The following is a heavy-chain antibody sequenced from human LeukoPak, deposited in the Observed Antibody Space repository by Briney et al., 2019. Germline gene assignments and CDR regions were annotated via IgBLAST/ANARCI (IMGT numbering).Heavy chain of an antibody. Sequence: GSLRLSCAASGFNFSSYRINWVRQAPGKGLEWVSVINSGGSTYYTDSVKGRFTISRDNSKNTLYPQMNSLRAEDTAVYYCARSFDWPTIGGFDYWGQGTLVTVSS. D-gene: IGHD3-9*01. CDR3: ARSFDWPTIGGFDY. CDR2: INSGGST. V-gene: IGHV3-53*01. J-gene: IGHJ4*02. CDR1: GFNFSSYR.